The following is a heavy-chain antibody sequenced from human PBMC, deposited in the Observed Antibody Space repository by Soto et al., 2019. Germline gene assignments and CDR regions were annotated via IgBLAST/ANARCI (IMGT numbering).Heavy chain of an antibody. J-gene: IGHJ4*02. CDR1: GGSFSGYY. D-gene: IGHD3-16*02. V-gene: IGHV4-34*01. Sequence: PSETLSLTCAVYGGSFSGYYWSWIRQPPGKGLEWIGEINHSGSTNYNPSLKSRVTISVDTSKNQFSLKLSSVTAADTAVYYCARQYYDYVWGSYRPAYYFDYWGQGTLVTVSS. CDR3: ARQYYDYVWGSYRPAYYFDY. CDR2: INHSGST.